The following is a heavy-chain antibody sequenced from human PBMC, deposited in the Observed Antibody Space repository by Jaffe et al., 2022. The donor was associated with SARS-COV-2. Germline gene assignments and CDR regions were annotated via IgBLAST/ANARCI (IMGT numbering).Heavy chain of an antibody. D-gene: IGHD2-21*02. Sequence: QVQLQESGPGLVKPSQTLSLTCTVSGGSISSGSYYWSWIRQPAGKGLEWIGRIYTSGSTNYNPSLKSRVTISVDTSKNQFSLKLSSVTAADTAVYYCASYVVVTANDAFDIWGQGTMVTVSS. J-gene: IGHJ3*02. CDR3: ASYVVVTANDAFDI. V-gene: IGHV4-61*02. CDR2: IYTSGST. CDR1: GGSISSGSYY.